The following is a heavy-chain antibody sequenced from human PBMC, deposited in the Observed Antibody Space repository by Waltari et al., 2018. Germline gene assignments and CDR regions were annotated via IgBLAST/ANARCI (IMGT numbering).Heavy chain of an antibody. CDR1: GSISSNTYY. CDR2: MSSSGHN. J-gene: IGHJ3*02. Sequence: QLQLPASGPGLVKPSETLSLTCTVSGSISSNTYYWGWIRQPPGKGLEWIGSMSSSGHNYYNPSLKSRVTISVDTSKNQFSLRLSSVTAADTAVYYCARRSRGSGSYAFGAFDIWGQGTMVIVSS. CDR3: ARRSRGSGSYAFGAFDI. V-gene: IGHV4-39*01. D-gene: IGHD1-26*01.